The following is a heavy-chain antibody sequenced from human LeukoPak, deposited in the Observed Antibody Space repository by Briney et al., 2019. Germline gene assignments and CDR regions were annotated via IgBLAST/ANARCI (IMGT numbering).Heavy chain of an antibody. J-gene: IGHJ4*02. V-gene: IGHV4-59*01. CDR1: GGSISSYY. CDR2: IYYSGST. D-gene: IGHD3/OR15-3a*01. CDR3: ARGGRHRGLVTRYYFDY. Sequence: SETLSLTCTVSGGSISSYYWSWIRQPPGKGLEWIGYIYYSGSTNYNPSLKSRVTISVDTSKNQFSLKLSSVTAADTAVYYCARGGRHRGLVTRYYFDYWGQGTLVTVSS.